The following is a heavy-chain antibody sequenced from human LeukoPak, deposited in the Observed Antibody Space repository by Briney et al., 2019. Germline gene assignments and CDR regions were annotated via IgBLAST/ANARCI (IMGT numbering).Heavy chain of an antibody. CDR1: GFTFDDYA. V-gene: IGHV3-9*01. D-gene: IGHD3-22*01. Sequence: GGSLRLSCAASGFTFDDYAMHWVRQAPGEGLEWVSGISWNSGHIDYPDSVKGRFTISRDNAKNSLYLQMSILRSEDKALYYDVKGFYYDSSGCYDYWGQGTLVTVSS. CDR2: ISWNSGHI. J-gene: IGHJ4*02. CDR3: VKGFYYDSSGCYDY.